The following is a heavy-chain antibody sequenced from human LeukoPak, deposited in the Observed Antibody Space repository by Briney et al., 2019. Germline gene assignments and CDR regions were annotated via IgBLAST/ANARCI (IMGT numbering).Heavy chain of an antibody. CDR3: ARSPRTVPTRLNYYGSGSYYSSWFDP. CDR2: INTKSGGT. Sequence: ASVKVSCKASGYTFTAYYLQWVRLAPGQGLEWMGWINTKSGGTEYPQRFQGRFTMTRDTSISTAYMELSRLRSDDTAVYYCARSPRTVPTRLNYYGSGSYYSSWFDPWGQGTLVTVSS. CDR1: GYTFTAYY. D-gene: IGHD3-10*01. J-gene: IGHJ5*02. V-gene: IGHV1-2*02.